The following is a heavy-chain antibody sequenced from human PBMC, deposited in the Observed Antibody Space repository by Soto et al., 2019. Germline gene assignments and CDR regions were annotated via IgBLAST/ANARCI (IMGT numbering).Heavy chain of an antibody. CDR2: IKGKSHGGTT. CDR1: GFTFTDAW. J-gene: IGHJ6*02. V-gene: IGHV3-15*07. CDR3: SAGKVGDTNGMDG. Sequence: EVQLVESGGDLVKPGGSLRLSCAASGFTFTDAWMNWVRQAPGKGLEWVGRIKGKSHGGTTDYAAPVKGRFTIARDDSKNTLYPQMNNLKTEDTAVYYFSAGKVGDTNGMDGWGQGTTVTVSS. D-gene: IGHD1-26*01.